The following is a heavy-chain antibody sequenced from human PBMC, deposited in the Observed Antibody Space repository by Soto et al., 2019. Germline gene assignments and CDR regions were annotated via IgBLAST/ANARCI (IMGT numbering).Heavy chain of an antibody. Sequence: QVQLVESGGGVVQPGASLRLSCAASGFRFSGFAMHWVRQAPGKGLEWVAVISFDGSEKFYVDSVKGRFSISRVDFHSTVFLQMDSLRPEETGVYYCAIYLGGDVHLWDKYNYWGQGTLV. CDR2: ISFDGSEK. V-gene: IGHV3-30*04. J-gene: IGHJ4*02. CDR1: GFRFSGFA. D-gene: IGHD2-21*02. CDR3: AIYLGGDVHLWDKYNY.